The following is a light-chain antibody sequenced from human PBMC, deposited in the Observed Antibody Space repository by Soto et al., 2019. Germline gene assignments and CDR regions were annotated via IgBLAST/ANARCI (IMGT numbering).Light chain of an antibody. CDR3: QQYYSTPLFS. CDR1: QSLLYISNNKNY. CDR2: WAS. Sequence: DIVMTQSPDSLAVSLGERATMNCKSSQSLLYISNNKNYLAWYQQKPGQPPKLLISWASTRESGVPDRFSGSGSGTDSTLTISSLQAEDVAVYYCQQYYSTPLFSFGPGTKVDI. J-gene: IGKJ3*01. V-gene: IGKV4-1*01.